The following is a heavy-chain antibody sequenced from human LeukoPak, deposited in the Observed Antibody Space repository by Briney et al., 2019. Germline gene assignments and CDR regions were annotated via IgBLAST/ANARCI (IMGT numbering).Heavy chain of an antibody. D-gene: IGHD5-12*01. CDR3: AKLRGGYVIDY. J-gene: IGHJ4*02. CDR2: IYYSGST. CDR1: GGSISSYY. Sequence: SETLSLTCTVSGGSISSYYWSWIRQPPGKGLEWIGYIYYSGSTNYNPSLKSRVTISVDTSKNQFSLKLSSVTAADTVVYYCAKLRGGYVIDYWGQGTLVTVSS. V-gene: IGHV4-59*01.